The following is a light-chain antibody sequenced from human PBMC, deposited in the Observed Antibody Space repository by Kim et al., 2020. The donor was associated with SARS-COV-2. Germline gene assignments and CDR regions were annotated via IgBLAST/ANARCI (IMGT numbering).Light chain of an antibody. CDR2: DNN. J-gene: IGLJ2*01. CDR1: SSNIGNNY. CDR3: GTWDSSPSAGVV. V-gene: IGLV1-51*01. Sequence: QKVTISCAGSSSNIGNNYVSWYQQLPGTAPKLLIYDNNKRPSGIPDRFSGSKSGTSATLGITGLQTGDEADYYCGTWDSSPSAGVVFGGGTQLTVL.